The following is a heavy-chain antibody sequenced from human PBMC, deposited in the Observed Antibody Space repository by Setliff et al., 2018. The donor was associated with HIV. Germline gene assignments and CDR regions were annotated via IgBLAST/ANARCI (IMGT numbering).Heavy chain of an antibody. Sequence: ASVKVSCKASGYTFTSYDINWVRQGTGQGLEWMGWMNPNSGNTGYAQKFQGRVTMTRNTSISTAYMELSSLRSEDTAVYYCARSLTGGAATRAFDIWGQGTMVTVSS. CDR1: GYTFTSYD. D-gene: IGHD2-15*01. J-gene: IGHJ3*02. CDR3: ARSLTGGAATRAFDI. CDR2: MNPNSGNT. V-gene: IGHV1-8*02.